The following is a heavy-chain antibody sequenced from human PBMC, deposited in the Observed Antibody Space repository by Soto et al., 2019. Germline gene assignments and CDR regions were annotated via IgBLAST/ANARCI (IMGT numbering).Heavy chain of an antibody. Sequence: GASVKVSCKASGGTFSSYAISWVRQAPGQGLEWMGGIIPIFGTANYAQKFQGRVTITADESTSTAYMELSSLRSEDTAVYYCASALIVVVANYYYHGMDVWGQGTTVTVSS. J-gene: IGHJ6*02. V-gene: IGHV1-69*13. CDR1: GGTFSSYA. CDR2: IIPIFGTA. D-gene: IGHD2-15*01. CDR3: ASALIVVVANYYYHGMDV.